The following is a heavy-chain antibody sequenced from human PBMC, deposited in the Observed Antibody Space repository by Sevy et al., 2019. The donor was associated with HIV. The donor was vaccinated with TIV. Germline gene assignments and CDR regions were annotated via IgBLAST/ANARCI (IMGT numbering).Heavy chain of an antibody. V-gene: IGHV3-7*01. CDR1: GFTFSNYG. CDR3: ARDYGPHLGVEE. Sequence: GGSLRLSCAASGFTFSNYGMHWVRQAPGKGLEWVANIKTDGSESYYVDSLKGRFTISRDNAKNSVYLQMNSLRAEDTALYYCARDYGPHLGVEEWGQGTMVTVSS. J-gene: IGHJ4*02. D-gene: IGHD3-10*01. CDR2: IKTDGSES.